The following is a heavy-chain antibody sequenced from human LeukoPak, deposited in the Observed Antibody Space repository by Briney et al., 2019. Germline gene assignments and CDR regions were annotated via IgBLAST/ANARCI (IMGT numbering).Heavy chain of an antibody. D-gene: IGHD2-15*01. J-gene: IGHJ3*02. CDR2: IYYSGST. V-gene: IGHV4-61*08. Sequence: SETLSLTCTVSGGSISSGGYYWSWIRQPPGKGLGWIGYIYYSGSTNYNPSLKSRVTISVDTSKNQFSLKLSSVTAADTAVYYCARGSSLLVVRYDAFDIWGQGTMVTVSS. CDR3: ARGSSLLVVRYDAFDI. CDR1: GGSISSGGYY.